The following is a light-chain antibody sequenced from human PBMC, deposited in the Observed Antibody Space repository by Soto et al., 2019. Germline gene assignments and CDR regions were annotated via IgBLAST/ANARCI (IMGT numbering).Light chain of an antibody. CDR1: SGHSSYA. V-gene: IGLV4-69*01. J-gene: IGLJ2*01. CDR2: LDSDGSH. Sequence: QPVLTQSPSASASLGASVKLTCTLSSGHSSYAIAWHQQQPEKGPRYLMKLDSDGSHTKGDAIPDRFSGSSSGAERYLTISRLQSEDEADYYCHTLGTGIHVDFGGGTKLTVL. CDR3: HTLGTGIHVD.